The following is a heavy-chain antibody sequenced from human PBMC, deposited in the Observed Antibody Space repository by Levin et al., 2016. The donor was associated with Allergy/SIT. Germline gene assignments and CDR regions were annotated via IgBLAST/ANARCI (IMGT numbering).Heavy chain of an antibody. CDR2: IYYSGST. J-gene: IGHJ6*02. D-gene: IGHD1-14*01. V-gene: IGHV4-59*01. CDR3: ARDLRPEEGMDV. Sequence: WIRQPPGKGLEWIGYIYYSGSTNYNPSLKSRVTISVDTSKNQFSLKLSSVTAADTAVYYCARDLRPEEGMDVWGQGTTVTVSS.